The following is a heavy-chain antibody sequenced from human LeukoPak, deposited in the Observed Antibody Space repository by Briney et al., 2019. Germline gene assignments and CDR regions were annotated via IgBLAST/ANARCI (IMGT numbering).Heavy chain of an antibody. V-gene: IGHV4-39*07. CDR1: GGSISSSSYY. Sequence: SETLSLTCTVSGGSISSSSYYWGWIRQPPGKGLEWIGSIYYSGSTYYNPSLKSRVTISVDTSKNQFSLKLSSVTAADTAVYYCASAGWDSSGPRPFDYWGQGTLVTVSS. CDR2: IYYSGST. D-gene: IGHD3-22*01. CDR3: ASAGWDSSGPRPFDY. J-gene: IGHJ4*02.